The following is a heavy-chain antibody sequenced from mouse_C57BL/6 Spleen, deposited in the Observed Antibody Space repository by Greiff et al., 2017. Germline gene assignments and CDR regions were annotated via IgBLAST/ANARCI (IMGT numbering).Heavy chain of an antibody. V-gene: IGHV1-18*01. CDR1: GYTFTDYN. CDR2: INPNNGGT. Sequence: VQLQQSGPELVKPGASVKIPCKASGYTFTDYNMDWVKQSHGKSLEWIGDINPNNGGTIYNQKFKGKATLTVDKSSSTAYMELRSLTSEDTAVYYCARSGTRYSYYFDNWGQGTTLTVSS. D-gene: IGHD1-1*01. CDR3: ARSGTRYSYYFDN. J-gene: IGHJ2*01.